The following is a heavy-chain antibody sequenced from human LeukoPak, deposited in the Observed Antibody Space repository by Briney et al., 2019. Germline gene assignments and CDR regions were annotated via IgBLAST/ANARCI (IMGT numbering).Heavy chain of an antibody. Sequence: GESLKISCKGSGYSFTSYWIGWVRQMPGRGLEWMGIIYPGDSDTRYSPSFQGQVTISADKSISTAYLQWSSLKASDTAMYYCARHPLVGANTPTLDYFDYWGQGTLVTVSS. V-gene: IGHV5-51*01. CDR1: GYSFTSYW. J-gene: IGHJ4*02. CDR3: ARHPLVGANTPTLDYFDY. CDR2: IYPGDSDT. D-gene: IGHD1-26*01.